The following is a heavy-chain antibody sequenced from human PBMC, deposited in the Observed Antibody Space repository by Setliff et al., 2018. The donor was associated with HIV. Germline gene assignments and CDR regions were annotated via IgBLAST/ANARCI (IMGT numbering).Heavy chain of an antibody. CDR1: GGSISSSSYY. CDR2: FHYSGST. Sequence: SETLSLTCNVSGGSISSSSYYWGWIRQPPGKGLEWIGSFHYSGSTSYNPSLRSRVTISVDTSKNQFSLKLSSVTAADTAVYYCARGTLYYDYVWGTPFPFDYWGQGTLVTVSS. D-gene: IGHD3-16*01. CDR3: ARGTLYYDYVWGTPFPFDY. J-gene: IGHJ4*02. V-gene: IGHV4-39*07.